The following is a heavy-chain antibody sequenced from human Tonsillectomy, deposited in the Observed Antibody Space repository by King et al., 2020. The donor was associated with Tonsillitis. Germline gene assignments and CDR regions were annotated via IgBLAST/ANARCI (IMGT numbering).Heavy chain of an antibody. CDR3: ARVGYNNYELDY. CDR2: ISSSSSNL. J-gene: IGHJ4*02. CDR1: GFTFSSYS. Sequence: VQLVESGGGLVQPGGSLRLSCAASGFTFSSYSMNWVRQAPGKGREWVSKISSSSSNLYYADSVKGRFRISRDNAKNSLYLQMNSLRAEETAVYYCARVGYNNYELDYWGQGTLVTVSS. D-gene: IGHD5-24*01. V-gene: IGHV3-48*01.